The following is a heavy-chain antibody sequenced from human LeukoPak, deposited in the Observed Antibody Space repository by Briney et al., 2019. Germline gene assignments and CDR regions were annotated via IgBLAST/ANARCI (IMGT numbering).Heavy chain of an antibody. D-gene: IGHD3-16*02. V-gene: IGHV1-2*02. J-gene: IGHJ3*02. CDR3: ARVYDYIWGSYRYDAFDI. CDR2: INPNSGGT. CDR1: GYTFTGYY. Sequence: ASVKVSCKASGYTFTGYYMHWVRQAPGQGLEWMGWINPNSGGTNYAQKFQGRVTMTRDTSISTAYMGLSRLRSDDTAVYYCARVYDYIWGSYRYDAFDIWGQGTMVTVSS.